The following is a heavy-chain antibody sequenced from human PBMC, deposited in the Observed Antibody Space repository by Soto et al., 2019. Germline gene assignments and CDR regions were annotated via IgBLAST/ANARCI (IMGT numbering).Heavy chain of an antibody. CDR1: GGTFSSYA. CDR2: IIPIFGTA. CDR3: ARDGLAKQLPAYYYSGMDV. J-gene: IGHJ6*02. D-gene: IGHD6-6*01. V-gene: IGHV1-69*13. Sequence: SVKVSCKASGGTFSSYAISWVRQAPGQGLEWMGGIIPIFGTANYAQKFQGRVTITADESTSTAYMELSSLRSEDTAVYYCARDGLAKQLPAYYYSGMDVWGQGTTVTVSS.